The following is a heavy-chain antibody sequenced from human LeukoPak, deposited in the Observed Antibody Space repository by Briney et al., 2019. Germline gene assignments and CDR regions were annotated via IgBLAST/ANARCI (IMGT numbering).Heavy chain of an antibody. Sequence: GGSLRLSCAASGFIFSDDYMSWIRQGPGKGLEWVSYISDSGTYVNYADSVKGRFTISRDNAKNSLYLQMNSLRDEDTAVYYCARTPRGSSFTYFDYWGQGTLVTVSS. CDR1: GFIFSDDY. CDR2: ISDSGTYV. CDR3: ARTPRGSSFTYFDY. D-gene: IGHD6-13*01. J-gene: IGHJ4*02. V-gene: IGHV3-11*01.